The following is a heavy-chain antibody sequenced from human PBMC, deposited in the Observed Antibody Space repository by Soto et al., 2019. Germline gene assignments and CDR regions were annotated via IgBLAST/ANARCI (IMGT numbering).Heavy chain of an antibody. CDR2: ISYDGSNK. D-gene: IGHD3-3*01. CDR3: AKDRPFRVVIMGAFDI. J-gene: IGHJ3*02. V-gene: IGHV3-30*18. Sequence: GGSLRLSCAASGFTFSSYGMHWVRQAPGKGLEWVAVISYDGSNKYYADSVKGRFTISRDNSKNTLYLQMNSLRAEDTAVYYCAKDRPFRVVIMGAFDIWGQGTMVTVSS. CDR1: GFTFSSYG.